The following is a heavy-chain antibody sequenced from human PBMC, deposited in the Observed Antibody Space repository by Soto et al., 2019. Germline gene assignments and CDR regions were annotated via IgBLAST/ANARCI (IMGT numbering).Heavy chain of an antibody. CDR3: VRDYLLTGFDP. CDR2: VYYSVST. V-gene: IGHV4-59*01. Sequence: SETLSLTCTVSGGSISNYYWTWVRQPPGKGLEWIGYVYYSVSTNYNPSLESRVTISIDASKNQFSLKMKSVTAADTAVYYCVRDYLLTGFDPWGQGALVTVSS. D-gene: IGHD3-9*01. CDR1: GGSISNYY. J-gene: IGHJ5*02.